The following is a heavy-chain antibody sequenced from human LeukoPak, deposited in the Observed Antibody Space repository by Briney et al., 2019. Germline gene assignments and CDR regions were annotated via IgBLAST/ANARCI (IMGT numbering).Heavy chain of an antibody. CDR2: ISYDGSNN. V-gene: IGHV3-30-3*01. J-gene: IGHJ4*02. D-gene: IGHD6-19*01. Sequence: GGSLRLSCAVSGFTFSSYAMRWVRQAPGKGLGWVAVISYDGSNNYYDDSVKGRFTISRDNSQNTLYLQMHSLRAEDTAVYYCSRPAGPAYFDYWGQGTLVTVSS. CDR1: GFTFSSYA. CDR3: SRPAGPAYFDY.